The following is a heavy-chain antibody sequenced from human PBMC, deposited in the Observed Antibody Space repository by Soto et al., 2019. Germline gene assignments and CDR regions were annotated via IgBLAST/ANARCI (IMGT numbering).Heavy chain of an antibody. CDR2: ISAYNGNT. V-gene: IGHV1-18*01. CDR3: ARGCSSTSCYGTDAFDI. D-gene: IGHD2-2*01. Sequence: QVQLVQSGAEVKKPGASVKVSCKASGYTFTSYGISWVRQAPGQGLEWMGWISAYNGNTNYAQKLQGRVTMTTDTSTSTDYMELRSLRSDDTAVYYCARGCSSTSCYGTDAFDIWGQGTMVTVSS. J-gene: IGHJ3*02. CDR1: GYTFTSYG.